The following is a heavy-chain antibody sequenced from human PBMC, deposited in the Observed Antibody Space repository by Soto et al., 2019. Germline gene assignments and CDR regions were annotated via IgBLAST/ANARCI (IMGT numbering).Heavy chain of an antibody. CDR2: INPSGGST. D-gene: IGHD2-2*01. CDR3: VRESTPTRWFDP. V-gene: IGHV1-46*03. CDR1: GYTFTSYY. Sequence: QVQLVQSGAEVKKPGASVKVSCKASGYTFTSYYIHWVRQAPGQGLEWMGVINPSGGSTSYAQNFQGRVTMTRDTSTSTVYMELSSLRSEDTAVYYCVRESTPTRWFDPWGQGTQVTVSS. J-gene: IGHJ5*02.